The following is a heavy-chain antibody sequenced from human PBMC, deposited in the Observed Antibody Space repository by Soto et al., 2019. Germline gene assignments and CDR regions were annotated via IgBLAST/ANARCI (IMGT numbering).Heavy chain of an antibody. CDR1: GGSIYTNDYY. D-gene: IGHD2-2*01. CDR3: ARCSLVVVPAPGFDP. CDR2: IDYNGVT. J-gene: IGHJ5*02. V-gene: IGHV4-39*07. Sequence: ETLSLTCTVSGGSIYTNDYYWGWIRQPPGRGLEWIGNIDYNGVTYYNRSLKSRVSISRDTSKNQFSLKLSSVSAADTALYYCARCSLVVVPAPGFDPWGRGTLVTVSS.